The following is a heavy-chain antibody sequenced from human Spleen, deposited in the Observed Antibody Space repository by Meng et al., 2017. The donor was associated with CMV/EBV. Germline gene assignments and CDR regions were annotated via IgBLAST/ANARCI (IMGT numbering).Heavy chain of an antibody. Sequence: SETLSLTCAAYGGSFSGYYWSWIRQPPGKGLEWIGEINHSGSTNYNPSLKSRVTISVDTSKNQFSLKLSSVTAADTAVYYCARGTSYSGSYYLYYYGMDVWGQGTTVTVSS. CDR3: ARGTSYSGSYYLYYYGMDV. D-gene: IGHD1-26*01. J-gene: IGHJ6*02. CDR1: GGSFSGYY. CDR2: INHSGST. V-gene: IGHV4-34*01.